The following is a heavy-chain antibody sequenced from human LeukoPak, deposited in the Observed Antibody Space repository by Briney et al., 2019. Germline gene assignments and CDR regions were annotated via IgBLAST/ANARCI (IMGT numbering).Heavy chain of an antibody. CDR2: IYHSGST. CDR1: GYSISSYYY. J-gene: IGHJ4*02. CDR3: ARVMAEDITQDQETYYDSSAYYYYFDY. D-gene: IGHD3-22*01. V-gene: IGHV4-38-2*01. Sequence: KPSETLSLTCAVSGYSISSYYYWGWIRQPPGKGLEWIGSIYHSGSTSYNPSLESRVTISIDTSKNQFSLNLSSVTAADTAVYYCARVMAEDITQDQETYYDSSAYYYYFDYWGQGTLVTVSS.